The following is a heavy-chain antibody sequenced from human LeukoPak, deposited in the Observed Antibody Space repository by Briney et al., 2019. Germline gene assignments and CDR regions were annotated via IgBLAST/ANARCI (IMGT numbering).Heavy chain of an antibody. V-gene: IGHV3-23*01. CDR3: AKGAQLVQEYFQQ. J-gene: IGHJ1*01. Sequence: GGSLRLSCAASGFTFIHYAMSWVRQAPGKGLEWVSLIGGSGEATHYADSVSGRFTISRDNSKNPLYLQMNSLRADDTAVYYCAKGAQLVQEYFQQWGQGTLVTVSS. CDR2: IGGSGEAT. D-gene: IGHD6-13*01. CDR1: GFTFIHYA.